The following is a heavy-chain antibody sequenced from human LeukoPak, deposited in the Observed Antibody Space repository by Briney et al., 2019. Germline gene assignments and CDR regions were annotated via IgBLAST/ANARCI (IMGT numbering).Heavy chain of an antibody. CDR2: ISGSGEST. J-gene: IGHJ4*02. CDR1: EFAFSSYA. V-gene: IGHV3-23*01. CDR3: AKESGYDSSGYHDY. Sequence: PGGSLRLSCGASEFAFSSYAMSWVRQAPGKGLEWVSSISGSGESTYYADSVKGRLTISIDNSKNRLYLQMNSLRVEDTAVYYCAKESGYDSSGYHDYWGQGTLVSVSS. D-gene: IGHD3-22*01.